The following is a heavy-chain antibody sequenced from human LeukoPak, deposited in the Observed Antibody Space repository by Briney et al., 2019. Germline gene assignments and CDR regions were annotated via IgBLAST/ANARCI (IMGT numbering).Heavy chain of an antibody. CDR3: AREEIQQWPSDY. J-gene: IGHJ4*02. CDR1: GFSITSHYY. CDR2: TYHSGST. D-gene: IGHD6-19*01. Sequence: SETLSLTCSVSGFSITSHYYWGWIRQPPGQGLEWIGTTYHSGSTYYNPSLKSRVTISVDTSKNQFSLKLSSVSAADTAVYYCAREEIQQWPSDYWGQGILVTVSS. V-gene: IGHV4-38-2*02.